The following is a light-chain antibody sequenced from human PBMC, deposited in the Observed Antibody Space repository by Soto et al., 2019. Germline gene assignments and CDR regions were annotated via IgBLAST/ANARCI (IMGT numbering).Light chain of an antibody. CDR1: TSDVGGYNY. Sequence: QSVLTQPASVSGSPGQSITISCTGTTSDVGGYNYVSWYQQHPGEAPKLMIYEVTKRPSWVSDRFSGSKSGNTASLTISGLQAEDEADYYCSSYTSSNTLDVLFGGGTKLTVL. CDR3: SSYTSSNTLDVL. V-gene: IGLV2-14*03. J-gene: IGLJ2*01. CDR2: EVT.